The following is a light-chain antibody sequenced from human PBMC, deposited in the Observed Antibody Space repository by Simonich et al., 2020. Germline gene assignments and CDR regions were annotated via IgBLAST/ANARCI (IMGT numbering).Light chain of an antibody. J-gene: IGKJ1*01. CDR3: MQGTHWPLT. Sequence: DVVMTQSPLSLPVTLGQPASISCRSSQSLVHSDGNTYLNWFQQRPGQSPRRLIYKVSNRDSGVRDRFSGSGSGTDFTLKISRVEAEDVGVYYCMQGTHWPLTFGQGTKVEIK. CDR2: KVS. CDR1: QSLVHSDGNTY. V-gene: IGKV2-30*02.